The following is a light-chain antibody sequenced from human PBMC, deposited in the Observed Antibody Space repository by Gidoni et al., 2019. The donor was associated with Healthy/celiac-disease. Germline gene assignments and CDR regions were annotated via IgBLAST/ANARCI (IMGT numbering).Light chain of an antibody. CDR3: QQYYRTPFT. J-gene: IGKJ3*01. V-gene: IGKV4-1*01. CDR1: QSDLYSSNNKNY. Sequence: IVMTQSPDSPAVSLGERATNDCKSSQSDLYSSNNKNYLAWYQQKPGQPPKLLFYWASTRESGVPDRFSGSGSGTYFTLTISSLQADDVAVYYCQQYYRTPFTFGPGTKVDIK. CDR2: WAS.